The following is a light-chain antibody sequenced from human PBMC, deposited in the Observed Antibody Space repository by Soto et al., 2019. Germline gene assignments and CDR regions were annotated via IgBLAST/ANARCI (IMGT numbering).Light chain of an antibody. Sequence: EMVLQQSPGALSLSPGERATLSCGASQSVSSSYLAWYQQKPGQAPRLLIYGASTRATRIPDRFSGSGSGTGFTLTISRLEAEDLEVYYCQQYGSSPRTFGQGAKVEIK. CDR3: QQYGSSPRT. V-gene: IGKV3-20*01. CDR1: QSVSSSY. J-gene: IGKJ1*01. CDR2: GAS.